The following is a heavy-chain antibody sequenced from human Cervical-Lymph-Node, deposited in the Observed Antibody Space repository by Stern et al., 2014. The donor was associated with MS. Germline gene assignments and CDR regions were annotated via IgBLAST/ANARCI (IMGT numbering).Heavy chain of an antibody. Sequence: QVQLGQSGPEVKKPGASVKVSCKASGYTFSDYYMHWVRQAPGQGLEWMGWVNPISGVTNYAQKYEGRVSMTRDKSINTAYIELSGLISDDTAVYYCARVRSVSVETAGGEAFDLWGQGTVLTVSS. D-gene: IGHD2-21*02. CDR1: GYTFSDYY. CDR2: VNPISGVT. J-gene: IGHJ3*01. CDR3: ARVRSVSVETAGGEAFDL. V-gene: IGHV1-2*02.